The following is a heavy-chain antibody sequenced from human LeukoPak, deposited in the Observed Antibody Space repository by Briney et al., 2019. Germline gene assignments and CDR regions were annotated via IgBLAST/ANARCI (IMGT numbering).Heavy chain of an antibody. D-gene: IGHD6-13*01. J-gene: IGHJ4*02. CDR3: AREAAAPGENYFDY. CDR2: IYYSGST. V-gene: IGHV4-59*01. Sequence: SETLSLTCTVSGGSIRSYYWSWIRQPPGKGLEWIAYIYYSGSTNYNPSLKSRVTISVDTSKNQFSLKLSSVTAADTAVYYCAREAAAPGENYFDYWGQGTLVTVSS. CDR1: GGSIRSYY.